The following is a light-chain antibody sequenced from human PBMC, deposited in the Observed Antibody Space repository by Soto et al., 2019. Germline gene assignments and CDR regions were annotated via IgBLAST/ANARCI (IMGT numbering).Light chain of an antibody. CDR3: QQYNTWTWT. CDR2: GAS. Sequence: IVMTQSPATLSMSPGERATLSCMASQSVGTNVAWFQQKPGQPPRLLMYGASTWASGIPVRFSGSGSGTDFTLTINSLQSEDFAIYYCQQYNTWTWTFGQGTKVDIK. J-gene: IGKJ1*01. CDR1: QSVGTN. V-gene: IGKV3-15*01.